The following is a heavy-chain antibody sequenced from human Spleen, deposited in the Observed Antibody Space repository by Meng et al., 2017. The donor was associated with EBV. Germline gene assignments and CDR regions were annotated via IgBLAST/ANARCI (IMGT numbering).Heavy chain of an antibody. CDR3: ARDARGGYSFGSYNWFDP. CDR1: VWSFSGYY. J-gene: IGHJ5*02. CDR2: IYHSVST. D-gene: IGHD5-18*01. V-gene: IGHV4-34*01. Sequence: PQVCGGLLQNPGTPSLTCSVYVWSFSGYYWTWIRQPPGQGLEWIGYIYHSVSTYYHPYLQSRVTISVDTSKNQFFLKLSSVTAADTAVYSCARDARGGYSFGSYNWFDPWGQGTLVTVSS.